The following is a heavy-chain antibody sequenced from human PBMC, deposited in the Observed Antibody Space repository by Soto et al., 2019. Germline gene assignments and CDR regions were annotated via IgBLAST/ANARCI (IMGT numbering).Heavy chain of an antibody. CDR2: IIPIFGTA. CDR1: GGTFSSYA. Sequence: AASVKVSCKASGGTFSSYAISWVRQAPGQGLEWMGGIIPIFGTANYAQKFQGRATITADESTSTAYMELSSLRSEDTAVYYCARSYDSSGYYPDSYHYGMDVWGQGTTVTVSS. CDR3: ARSYDSSGYYPDSYHYGMDV. J-gene: IGHJ6*02. V-gene: IGHV1-69*13. D-gene: IGHD3-22*01.